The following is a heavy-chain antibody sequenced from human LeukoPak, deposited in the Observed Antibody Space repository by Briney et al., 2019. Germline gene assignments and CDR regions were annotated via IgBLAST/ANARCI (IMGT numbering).Heavy chain of an antibody. Sequence: SVKVSCKASGFTFTSSAVQWVRQARGQRLEWIGWIVVGSGNTNYAQKFQERVTITRDMSTSTAYMELSSLRSEDTAVYYCAAGYSSGWYVFDYWGQGTLVTVSS. CDR1: GFTFTSSA. D-gene: IGHD6-19*01. V-gene: IGHV1-58*01. CDR3: AAGYSSGWYVFDY. J-gene: IGHJ4*02. CDR2: IVVGSGNT.